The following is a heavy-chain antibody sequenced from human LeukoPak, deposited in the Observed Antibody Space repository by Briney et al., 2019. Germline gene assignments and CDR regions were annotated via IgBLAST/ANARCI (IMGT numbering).Heavy chain of an antibody. Sequence: SETLSLTCTVSGGSISSSSYYWGWIRQPPEKGLEWIGEINHSGSTNYNPSLKSRVTISVDTSKNQFSLKLSSVTAADTAVYYCARGFGPRYYYGSGTDYWGQGTLVTVSS. CDR2: INHSGST. CDR3: ARGFGPRYYYGSGTDY. J-gene: IGHJ4*02. D-gene: IGHD3-10*01. CDR1: GGSISSSSYY. V-gene: IGHV4-39*07.